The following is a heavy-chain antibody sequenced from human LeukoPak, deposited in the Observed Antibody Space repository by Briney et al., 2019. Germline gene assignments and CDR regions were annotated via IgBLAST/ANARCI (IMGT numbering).Heavy chain of an antibody. J-gene: IGHJ4*02. V-gene: IGHV1-8*01. D-gene: IGHD2-2*01. CDR1: GYTFTSYD. CDR2: MNPNSGNT. Sequence: ASVKVSCKASGYTFTSYDINWVRRATGQGLEWMGWMNPNSGNTGYAQKFQGRVTMTRNTSISTAYMELSSLRSEDTAVYYCARGFQLPSRFDYWGQGTLVTVSS. CDR3: ARGFQLPSRFDY.